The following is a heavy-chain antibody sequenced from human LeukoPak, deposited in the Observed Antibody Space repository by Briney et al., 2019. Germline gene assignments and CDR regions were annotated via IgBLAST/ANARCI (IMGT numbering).Heavy chain of an antibody. V-gene: IGHV3-30*03. D-gene: IGHD6-13*01. CDR1: GFTFSSYS. Sequence: PGGSLRLSCAASGFTFSSYSMNWVRQAPGKGLEWVAVISYDGGNKYYADSVKGRFTISRDNSKNTLYLQMNSLRAEDTAVYYCARDAAGTDYWGQGTLVTVSS. CDR3: ARDAAGTDY. CDR2: ISYDGGNK. J-gene: IGHJ4*02.